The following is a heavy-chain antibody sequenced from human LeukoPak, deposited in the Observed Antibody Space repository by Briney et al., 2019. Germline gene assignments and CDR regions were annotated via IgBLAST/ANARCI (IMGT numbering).Heavy chain of an antibody. J-gene: IGHJ4*02. Sequence: ASVKVSCKASGYTFTSYAMNWVRQAPGQGLEWMGWINTNTGNPTYAQGFTGRFVFTLDTSVSTAYLQVTSLKADDTAVYYCAREFGGFDSWGQGTLVTVSS. CDR1: GYTFTSYA. CDR2: INTNTGNP. V-gene: IGHV7-4-1*02. CDR3: AREFGGFDS. D-gene: IGHD4-23*01.